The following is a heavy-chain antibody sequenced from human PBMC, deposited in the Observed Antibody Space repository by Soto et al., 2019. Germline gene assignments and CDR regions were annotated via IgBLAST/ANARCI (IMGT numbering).Heavy chain of an antibody. CDR3: ARWANIVATNYYYYYGMDV. J-gene: IGHJ6*02. CDR1: GGSISSGDYY. D-gene: IGHD5-12*01. CDR2: IYYSGST. V-gene: IGHV4-30-4*01. Sequence: SETLSLTCTVSGGSISSGDYYWSWIRQPPGKGLEWIGYIYYSGSTYYNPSLKSRVTISVDTSKNQFSLKLSSVTAADTAVYYCARWANIVATNYYYYYGMDVWGQGTTVTVSS.